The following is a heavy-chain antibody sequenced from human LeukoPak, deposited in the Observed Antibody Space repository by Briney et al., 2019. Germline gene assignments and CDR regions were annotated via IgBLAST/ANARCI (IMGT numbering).Heavy chain of an antibody. CDR3: GKDYYGSGSYYLRGFDY. V-gene: IGHV3-23*01. Sequence: QSGGSLRLSCAPSGFTFSSYAMSWVRQAPGKGLEWFSDISGSGGSTYYADSVNGRFTISRDNYKNTLYLQMNSLRAEDTAVYYCGKDYYGSGSYYLRGFDYWGQGTLVTVSS. J-gene: IGHJ4*02. D-gene: IGHD3-10*01. CDR2: ISGSGGST. CDR1: GFTFSSYA.